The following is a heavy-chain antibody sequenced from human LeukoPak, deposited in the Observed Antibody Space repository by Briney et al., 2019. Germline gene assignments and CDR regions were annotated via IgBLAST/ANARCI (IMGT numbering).Heavy chain of an antibody. Sequence: SEPLSLTCTVSGGSISSYYWSWIRQPPGKGLEWIGYIYYSGSTDYNPSLKSRVTISVDTSKNQFSLKLSSVTAADTAVYYCASGYSSGWYGHRYYFDYWGQGTLVTVSS. CDR1: GGSISSYY. J-gene: IGHJ4*02. CDR2: IYYSGST. V-gene: IGHV4-59*01. D-gene: IGHD6-19*01. CDR3: ASGYSSGWYGHRYYFDY.